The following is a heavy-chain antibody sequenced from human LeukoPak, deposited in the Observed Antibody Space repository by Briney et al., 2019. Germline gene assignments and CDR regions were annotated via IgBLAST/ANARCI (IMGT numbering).Heavy chain of an antibody. D-gene: IGHD6-19*01. J-gene: IGHJ6*03. Sequence: SQTLSLTCAISGDSVSSNSAAWNWIRQSPSRGLEWLGRTYYRSKWYNDYAVSVKSRITINPDTSKNQFSLQLNSVTPEDTAVYYCARAPGILWLVLNYYTDVWGKGTTVTVSS. CDR3: ARAPGILWLVLNYYTDV. CDR1: GDSVSSNSAA. V-gene: IGHV6-1*01. CDR2: TYYRSKWYN.